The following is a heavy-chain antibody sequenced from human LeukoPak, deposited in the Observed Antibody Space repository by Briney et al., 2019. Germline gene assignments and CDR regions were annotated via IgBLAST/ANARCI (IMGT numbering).Heavy chain of an antibody. CDR2: IYSGGST. V-gene: IGHV3-66*01. J-gene: IGHJ5*02. D-gene: IGHD3-9*01. CDR3: AKAPTGYYKDWFDP. Sequence: GSLRLSCAASGFTVSSNYMSWVRQAPGKGLEWVSIIYSGGSTYYADSVRGRFTISRDNSKNTLYLLMNSLRAEDTAVYYCAKAPTGYYKDWFDPWGQGTLVTVSS. CDR1: GFTVSSNY.